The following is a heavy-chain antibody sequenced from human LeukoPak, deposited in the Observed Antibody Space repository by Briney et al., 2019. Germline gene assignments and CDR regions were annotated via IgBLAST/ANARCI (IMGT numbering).Heavy chain of an antibody. J-gene: IGHJ4*02. V-gene: IGHV3-48*01. Sequence: PGGPLRLSCAASGFTFRSYSMNWVPQAQGKGLEWVSYISSSSSTIYYADSVKGRFTISRDDAKNSLYLQMNSLRAEDTAVYYCAIIAVVAYWGQGTLVTVSS. D-gene: IGHD2-2*01. CDR2: ISSSSSTI. CDR3: AIIAVVAY. CDR1: GFTFRSYS.